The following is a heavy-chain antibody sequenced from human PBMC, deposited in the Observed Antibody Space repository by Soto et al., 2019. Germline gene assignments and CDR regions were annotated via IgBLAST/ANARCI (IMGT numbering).Heavy chain of an antibody. CDR2: ISAYNGNT. V-gene: IGHV1-18*01. CDR3: ARDVPPHYDTLTDYGMDV. Sequence: ASVKVSCKASGYTFTSYGISWVRQAPGQGLEWMGWISAYNGNTNYAQKLQGRVTMTTDTSTSTAYMELRSLRSDDTAVYYCARDVPPHYDTLTDYGMDVWGQGTTVTVSS. J-gene: IGHJ6*02. CDR1: GYTFTSYG. D-gene: IGHD3-9*01.